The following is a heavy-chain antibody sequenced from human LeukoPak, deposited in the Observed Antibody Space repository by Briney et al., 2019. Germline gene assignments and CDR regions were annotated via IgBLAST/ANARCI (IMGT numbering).Heavy chain of an antibody. CDR1: GFTFSSYS. Sequence: GGSLRLSCAASGFTFSSYSMNWVRQAPGKGLEWVSSISSSSSYIYYADSVKGRFTISRDNAKNSLYLQMNSLRAEDTAVYYCAKDGIQGYSSGWLDYWGQGTLVTVSS. D-gene: IGHD6-19*01. V-gene: IGHV3-21*01. J-gene: IGHJ4*02. CDR2: ISSSSSYI. CDR3: AKDGIQGYSSGWLDY.